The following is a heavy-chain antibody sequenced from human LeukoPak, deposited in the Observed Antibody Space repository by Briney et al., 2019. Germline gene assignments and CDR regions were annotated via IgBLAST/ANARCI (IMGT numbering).Heavy chain of an antibody. D-gene: IGHD5-24*01. CDR1: GYTFTSDV. J-gene: IGHJ4*02. Sequence: ASVKVSCKASGYTFTSDVLRWVRQATGQGLEWMGWMNPNSGNTGYAQKCQGRVTMTRNTSISTAYMELSSLRSEDTAVYYCARGRATSDYWGQGTLVTVSS. CDR2: MNPNSGNT. CDR3: ARGRATSDY. V-gene: IGHV1-8*01.